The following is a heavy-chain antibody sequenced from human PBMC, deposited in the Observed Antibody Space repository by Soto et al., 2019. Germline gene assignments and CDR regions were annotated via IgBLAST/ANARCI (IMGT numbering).Heavy chain of an antibody. CDR2: IYYSGST. J-gene: IGHJ4*02. CDR3: ARVVAAAGSFDY. Sequence: SETLSLTCTVSGGSISSGGYYWSWIRQHPGKGLEWIGYIYYSGSTYYNPSLKSRVTISVGTSKNQFSLKLSSVTAADTAVYYCARVVAAAGSFDYWGQGTLVTVSS. CDR1: GGSISSGGYY. V-gene: IGHV4-31*03. D-gene: IGHD6-13*01.